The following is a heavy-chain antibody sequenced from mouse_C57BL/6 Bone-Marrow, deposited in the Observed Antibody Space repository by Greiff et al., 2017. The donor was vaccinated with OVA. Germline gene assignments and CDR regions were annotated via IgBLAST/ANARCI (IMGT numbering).Heavy chain of an antibody. V-gene: IGHV1-85*01. CDR1: GYTFTSYD. D-gene: IGHD1-1*01. Sequence: QVQLKESGPELVKPGASVKLSCKASGYTFTSYDINWVKQRPGQGLEWIGWIYPRDGSTKYNEKFKGKATLTVDTSSSTAYMELHSLTSEASAVSFRARAASEYYGSSFGWYLDVWGTGTTVTVSS. CDR3: ARAASEYYGSSFGWYLDV. CDR2: IYPRDGST. J-gene: IGHJ1*03.